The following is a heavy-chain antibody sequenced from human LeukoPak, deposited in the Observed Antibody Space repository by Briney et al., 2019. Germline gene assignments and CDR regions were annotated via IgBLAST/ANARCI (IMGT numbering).Heavy chain of an antibody. CDR1: GFTVSSNY. CDR3: ARDLRRYFDWFDAFDI. Sequence: GGSLRLSCAASGFTVSSNYMSWVRQAPGKGLEWVSVIYSGGTTYHADSVKGRFTISRDKSKNTLYLQMNSLRAEDTAVYYCARDLRRYFDWFDAFDIWGQGTMVTVSS. D-gene: IGHD3-9*01. J-gene: IGHJ3*02. V-gene: IGHV3-53*01. CDR2: IYSGGTT.